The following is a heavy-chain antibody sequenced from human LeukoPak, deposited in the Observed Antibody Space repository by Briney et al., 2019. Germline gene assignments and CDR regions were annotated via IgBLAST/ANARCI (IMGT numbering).Heavy chain of an antibody. CDR1: GFTFGDYT. CDR3: ARERCGIATCYWFDP. V-gene: IGHV3-21*06. J-gene: IGHJ5*02. Sequence: GGSLRLSCVASGFTFGDYTMNWVRQAPGEGLEWVSSISSSSTYIHYGDSVRGRFTISRDNAKNSLYLQMDSLRAEDTAVYYCARERCGIATCYWFDPLGQGTLVTVSS. CDR2: ISSSSTYI. D-gene: IGHD2-21*01.